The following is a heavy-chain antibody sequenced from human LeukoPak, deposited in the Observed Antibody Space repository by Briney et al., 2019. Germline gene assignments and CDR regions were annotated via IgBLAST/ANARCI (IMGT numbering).Heavy chain of an antibody. J-gene: IGHJ4*02. CDR1: GFTFSSYA. Sequence: PGRSLRLSCAASGFTFSSYAMHWVRQAPGKGLEWVAVISYDGSNKYYADSVKGRFTISRDNSKNTLYLQMNSLRAEGTAVYYCARSPQYYDFWSGYYLGVDYWGQGTLVTVSS. V-gene: IGHV3-30-3*01. D-gene: IGHD3-3*01. CDR2: ISYDGSNK. CDR3: ARSPQYYDFWSGYYLGVDY.